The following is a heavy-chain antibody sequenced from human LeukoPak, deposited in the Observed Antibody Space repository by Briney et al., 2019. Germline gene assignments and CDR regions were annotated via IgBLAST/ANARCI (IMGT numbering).Heavy chain of an antibody. J-gene: IGHJ4*02. Sequence: PGGSLRLSCAASGFTFSDYYMSWIRQAPGKGLEWVSYISSSGSTKYYADSVKGRFTISRDNAKNSLYLQMNSLRAEDTAVYYCATDALNECSSTSCYGLDYFDYWGQGTLVTVSA. V-gene: IGHV3-11*04. D-gene: IGHD2-2*01. CDR1: GFTFSDYY. CDR2: ISSSGSTK. CDR3: ATDALNECSSTSCYGLDYFDY.